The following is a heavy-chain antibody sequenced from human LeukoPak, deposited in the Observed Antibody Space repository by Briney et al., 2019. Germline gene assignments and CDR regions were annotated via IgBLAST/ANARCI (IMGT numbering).Heavy chain of an antibody. CDR1: GFTFSSYS. J-gene: IGHJ4*02. CDR3: ARDWHNTVFFDY. CDR2: ISSSSSYI. V-gene: IGHV3-21*01. Sequence: GGSLRLSCAASGFTFSSYSMNWVRQAPGKGLEWVSSISSSSSYIYYADSVKGRFTISRDNAKNSLYLQMNSLRAEDTAVYYCARDWHNTVFFDYWGQGTLVTVSS. D-gene: IGHD4-17*01.